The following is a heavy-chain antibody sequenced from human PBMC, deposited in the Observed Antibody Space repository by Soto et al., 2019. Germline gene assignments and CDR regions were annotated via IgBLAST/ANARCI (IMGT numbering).Heavy chain of an antibody. V-gene: IGHV4-34*01. D-gene: IGHD7-27*01. CDR2: INHSGST. CDR3: ARGWGRIFDY. Sequence: PSETLSLTCAVYGGSFSGYYWNWIRQPPGKGLEWIGEINHSGSTNYNPSLKSRVTISVDTSKNQFSLNLSSVTAADTAVYYCARGWGRIFDYRAQGTLVTVSS. CDR1: GGSFSGYY. J-gene: IGHJ4*02.